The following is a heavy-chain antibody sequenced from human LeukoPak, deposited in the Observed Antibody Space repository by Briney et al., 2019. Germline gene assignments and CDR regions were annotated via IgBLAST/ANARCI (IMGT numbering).Heavy chain of an antibody. CDR2: ISYSGST. V-gene: IGHV4-39*01. J-gene: IGHJ5*02. CDR1: GGSISSRNFF. Sequence: SETLSLTCTVSGGSISSRNFFWGWIRQAPGKGLDWIGSISYSGSTSYSPSLKSRLTISMDTPKNQFSLNLNSVTAADTAVYYCASATLSSLNWFDPWGQGALVTVPS. D-gene: IGHD2-8*01. CDR3: ASATLSSLNWFDP.